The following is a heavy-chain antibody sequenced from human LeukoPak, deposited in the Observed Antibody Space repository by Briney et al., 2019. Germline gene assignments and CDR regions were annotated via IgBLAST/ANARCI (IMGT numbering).Heavy chain of an antibody. CDR2: IYPGDSDT. CDR1: GYTFTTYW. V-gene: IGHV5-51*01. J-gene: IGHJ4*02. D-gene: IGHD5-18*01. Sequence: PGESLRISCEGSGYTFTTYWIAWVRQMPGKGLEWMGIIYPGDSDTRYSPSFQGQVTISADKSITTAYLQWSSLKASDTAMYYCARQKGYSYGHFDYWGQGTLVTVSS. CDR3: ARQKGYSYGHFDY.